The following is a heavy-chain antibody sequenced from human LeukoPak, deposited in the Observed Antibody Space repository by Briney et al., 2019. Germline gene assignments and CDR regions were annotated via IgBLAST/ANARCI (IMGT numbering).Heavy chain of an antibody. D-gene: IGHD6-13*01. Sequence: PGGSLRLSCAASGFTFSSYAMSWVRQAPGKGLEWVSAISGSGGSTYYADSVKGRFTISRDNSKNTLYLQMNSLRAEDTAVYYCAKDPGYSSSWYGGNWGQGTLVTVSS. CDR2: ISGSGGST. J-gene: IGHJ4*02. V-gene: IGHV3-23*01. CDR3: AKDPGYSSSWYGGN. CDR1: GFTFSSYA.